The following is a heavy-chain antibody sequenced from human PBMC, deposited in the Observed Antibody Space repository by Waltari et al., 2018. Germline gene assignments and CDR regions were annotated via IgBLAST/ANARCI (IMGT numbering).Heavy chain of an antibody. J-gene: IGHJ5*02. Sequence: QVQLQQWGAGLLKPSETLSLTCAVYGGSFSGYYWSWIRQPPGKGLEWIGEINHSGSTNYNPSLKSRVTISVDTSKNQFSLKLSSVTAADTAVYYCARDYCSGGSCYSPWFDPWGQGTLVTVSS. CDR2: INHSGST. D-gene: IGHD2-15*01. V-gene: IGHV4-34*01. CDR3: ARDYCSGGSCYSPWFDP. CDR1: GGSFSGYY.